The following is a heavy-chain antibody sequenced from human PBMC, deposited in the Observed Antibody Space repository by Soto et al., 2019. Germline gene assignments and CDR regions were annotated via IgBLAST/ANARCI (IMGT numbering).Heavy chain of an antibody. CDR3: ARHDYDSSGYFYGMDV. V-gene: IGHV5-10-1*01. D-gene: IGHD3-22*01. Sequence: GESLKISCKGSGYSFTSYWISWVRQMPGKGLKWMGRIDPSDSYTNYSPSFQGHVTISADKSISTAYLQWSSLKASDTAMYYCARHDYDSSGYFYGMDVWGQGTTVTVSS. CDR2: IDPSDSYT. CDR1: GYSFTSYW. J-gene: IGHJ6*02.